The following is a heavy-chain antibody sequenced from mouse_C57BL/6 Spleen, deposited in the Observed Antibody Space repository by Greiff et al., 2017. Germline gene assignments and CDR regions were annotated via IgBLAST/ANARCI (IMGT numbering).Heavy chain of an antibody. J-gene: IGHJ1*03. V-gene: IGHV1-82*01. CDR1: GYAFSSSW. CDR3: ARDLKYFDV. CDR2: IYPGDGDT. Sequence: QVHVKQSGPELVKPGASVKISCKASGYAFSSSWMNWVKQRPGKGFEWIGRIYPGDGDTNYNGKFKGKATLTADKSSSTAYMQLSSLTSEDSAVYFCARDLKYFDVWGTGTTVTVSS.